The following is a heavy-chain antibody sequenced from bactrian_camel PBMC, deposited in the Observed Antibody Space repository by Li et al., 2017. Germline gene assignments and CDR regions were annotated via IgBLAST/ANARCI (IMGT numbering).Heavy chain of an antibody. V-gene: IGHV3S63*01. CDR3: MAERFSGLNVFMEYGGSW. CDR1: GYTPHKYC. D-gene: IGHD6*01. J-gene: IGHJ4*01. CDR2: IDTDGGGDT. Sequence: HVQLVESGGDSVQAGGSLTLSCEQSGYTPHKYCMAWFRQAPGKDREGVASIDTDGGGDTMYADAVKGRFTISHDKASNSVYLQMDNLQPEDTAMYQCMAERFSGLNVFMEYGGSWRGPGTQVTVS.